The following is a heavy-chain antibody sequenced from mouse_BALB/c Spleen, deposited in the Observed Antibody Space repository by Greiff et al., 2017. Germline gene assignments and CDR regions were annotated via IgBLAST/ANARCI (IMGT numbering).Heavy chain of an antibody. CDR2: INPSTGYT. J-gene: IGHJ3*01. Sequence: VQLQQSGAELAKPGASVKMSCKASGFTFTSYWMHWVKQRPGQGLEWIGYINPSTGYTEYNQKFKDKATLTADKSSSTAYMQLSSLTSEDTAVYYCARDYGSSDRFAYWGQGTLVTVSA. CDR3: ARDYGSSDRFAY. D-gene: IGHD1-1*01. CDR1: GFTFTSYW. V-gene: IGHV1-7*01.